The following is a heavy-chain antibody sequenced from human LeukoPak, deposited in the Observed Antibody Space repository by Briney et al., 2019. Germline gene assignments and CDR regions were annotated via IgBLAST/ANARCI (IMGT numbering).Heavy chain of an antibody. CDR2: ISYDGSNK. Sequence: GGSLRLSCAASGFTFSSYAMHWVRQAPGKGLEWVAVISYDGSNKYYADSVKGRFTISRDNSKNTLYLQMNSLRAEDTAVYYCANYDSSLDYWGQGTLVTVSS. CDR1: GFTFSSYA. V-gene: IGHV3-30-3*01. J-gene: IGHJ4*02. D-gene: IGHD3-22*01. CDR3: ANYDSSLDY.